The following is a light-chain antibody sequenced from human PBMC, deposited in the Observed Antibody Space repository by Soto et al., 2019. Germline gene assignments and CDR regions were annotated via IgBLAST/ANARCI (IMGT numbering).Light chain of an antibody. J-gene: IGKJ2*01. CDR2: SAS. V-gene: IGKV3-15*01. CDR1: QSISTE. Sequence: EIVRTQSPATLSVSPRERATLSCSASQSISTELAWYQQKPGQPPRLLIYSASTRPTGVPARFTGSGSGAEVTLNISGLQSEDFAVYYCQQGHDWAFTFGHGTRMDI. CDR3: QQGHDWAFT.